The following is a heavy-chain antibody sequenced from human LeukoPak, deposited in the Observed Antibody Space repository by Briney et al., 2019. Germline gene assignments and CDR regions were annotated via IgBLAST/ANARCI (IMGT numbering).Heavy chain of an antibody. Sequence: SETLSLTCSVSNYSISSDYYWGWIRQSPGKGLEWIGSIYHSGTTHYYPSLKNRVSMSIDTSRNQFSLQLNSVTAADTAFYYCARALYYYETSGYTFDSWGQGTLVTVSS. D-gene: IGHD3-22*01. V-gene: IGHV4-38-2*02. CDR3: ARALYYYETSGYTFDS. CDR1: NYSISSDYY. J-gene: IGHJ4*02. CDR2: IYHSGTT.